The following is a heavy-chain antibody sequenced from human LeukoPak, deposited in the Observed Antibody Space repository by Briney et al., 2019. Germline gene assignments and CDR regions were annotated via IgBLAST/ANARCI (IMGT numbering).Heavy chain of an antibody. Sequence: ASVTVSCKASGFTSTNFAVQWVRQARGQRLKWIGWIIVGSGATKCAQDFQERVTITRDLSTSTLYMELRSLTSEDTAVYYCAADLSNPRMGASYLDSWGQGTLVTVSS. J-gene: IGHJ4*02. CDR1: GFTSTNFA. D-gene: IGHD3-16*01. V-gene: IGHV1-58*01. CDR3: AADLSNPRMGASYLDS. CDR2: IIVGSGAT.